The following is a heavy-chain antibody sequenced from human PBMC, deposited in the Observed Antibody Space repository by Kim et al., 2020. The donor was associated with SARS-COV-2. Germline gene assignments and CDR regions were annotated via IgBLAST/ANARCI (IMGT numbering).Heavy chain of an antibody. CDR3: ARDSVRSGWPVLTYYYYGMDV. D-gene: IGHD6-19*01. CDR2: INSDGSST. J-gene: IGHJ6*02. Sequence: GGSLRLSCAASGFTFSSYWMHWVRQAPGKGLVWVSRINSDGSSTSYADSVKGRFTISRGNAKNTLYLQMNSLRAEDTAVYYCARDSVRSGWPVLTYYYYGMDVWGQGTTVTVSS. CDR1: GFTFSSYW. V-gene: IGHV3-74*01.